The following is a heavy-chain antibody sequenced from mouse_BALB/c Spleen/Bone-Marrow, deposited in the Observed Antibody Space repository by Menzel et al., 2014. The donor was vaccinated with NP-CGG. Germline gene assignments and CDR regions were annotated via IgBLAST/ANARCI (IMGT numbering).Heavy chain of an antibody. Sequence: EVQLQESGPELVKPGASVKMSCKASGYTFTSYVMHWVKQKPGQGLEWIGYINPYNDGTKYNEKFKGEATLTSDKSSSTAYMELSSLTSEDSAVYYCARNYRYDGFAYWGQGTLVTVSA. J-gene: IGHJ3*01. V-gene: IGHV1-14*01. CDR3: ARNYRYDGFAY. D-gene: IGHD2-14*01. CDR1: GYTFTSYV. CDR2: INPYNDGT.